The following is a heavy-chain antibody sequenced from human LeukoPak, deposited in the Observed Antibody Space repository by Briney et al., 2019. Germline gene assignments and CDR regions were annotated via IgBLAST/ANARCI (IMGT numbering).Heavy chain of an antibody. CDR3: AKESLYYDFDY. CDR2: LSSDGSNK. CDR1: GFIVNSYG. J-gene: IGHJ4*02. D-gene: IGHD3-10*01. V-gene: IGHV3-30*18. Sequence: GGSLRLSCVVSGFIVNSYGMHWVRQAPGKGLEWVAVLSSDGSNKYYADSVKGRFTISRDISKNTLYLQMNSLRADDTALFYCAKESLYYDFDYWGQGTLVTVSS.